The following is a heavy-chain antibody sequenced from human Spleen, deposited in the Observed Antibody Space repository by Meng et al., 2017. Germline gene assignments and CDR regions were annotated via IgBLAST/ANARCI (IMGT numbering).Heavy chain of an antibody. V-gene: IGHV4-39*07. J-gene: IGHJ6*02. D-gene: IGHD5-18*01. CDR2: IYYSGST. Sequence: SETLSLTCTVSGGSISSSSYYWGWIRQPPGKGLEWIGSIYYSGSTYYNPSLKSRVTISVDTSKNQFSLNLRSVTAADTAVYYCARDDGGYSYGYDYYYGMDVWGQGTTVTVSS. CDR3: ARDDGGYSYGYDYYYGMDV. CDR1: GGSISSSSYY.